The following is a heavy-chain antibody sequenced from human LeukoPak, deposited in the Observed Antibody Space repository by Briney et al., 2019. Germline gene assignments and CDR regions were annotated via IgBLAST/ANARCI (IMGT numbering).Heavy chain of an antibody. CDR3: ARDDAGERNDFDY. CDR2: INCNSGDT. D-gene: IGHD1-1*01. CDR1: GYTFSDYY. V-gene: IGHV1-2*02. Sequence: GASVRVSCKASGYTFSDYYIHWVRQAPGQGLESLGWINCNSGDTRYAQKFQGRVTMIRDTSISTVYMELSRLRSDDTALYYCARDDAGERNDFDYWGQGALVTVSS. J-gene: IGHJ4*02.